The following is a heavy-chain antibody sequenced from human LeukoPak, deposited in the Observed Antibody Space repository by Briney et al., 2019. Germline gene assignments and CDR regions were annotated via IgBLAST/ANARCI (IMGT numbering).Heavy chain of an antibody. CDR2: INPNSGGT. CDR3: ATVDRIAVAGTDAFDI. J-gene: IGHJ3*02. CDR1: GYRFTGYY. Sequence: ASVKVSCKASGYRFTGYYIHWVRQAPGQGLEWMAWINPNSGGTNYAQNFQGRVTVTRDTSVSTAYMEVSRLRSDDTAVYYCATVDRIAVAGTDAFDIWGQGTMVTVSS. V-gene: IGHV1-2*02. D-gene: IGHD6-19*01.